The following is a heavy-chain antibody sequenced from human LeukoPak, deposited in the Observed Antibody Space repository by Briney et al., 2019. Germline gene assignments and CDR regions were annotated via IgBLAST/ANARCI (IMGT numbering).Heavy chain of an antibody. CDR3: ASGQFLVSNDY. J-gene: IGHJ4*02. CDR1: GGSVSGGSYY. D-gene: IGHD5/OR15-5a*01. CDR2: FYYTGST. V-gene: IGHV4-61*01. Sequence: SETLSLTCTVSGGSVSGGSYYWSWIRQPPGKGLEWIGYFYYTGSTNYNPSLKSRVTISVDTSKNQFSLRLSSVAAADTAVYYCASGQFLVSNDYWGQGILVTVSS.